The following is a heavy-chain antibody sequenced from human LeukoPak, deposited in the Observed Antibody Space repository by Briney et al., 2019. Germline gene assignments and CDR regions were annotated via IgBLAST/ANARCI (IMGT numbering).Heavy chain of an antibody. V-gene: IGHV4-59*11. CDR3: TQGEWYYFGN. D-gene: IGHD3-3*01. Sequence: SETLSLTCTVSGGSISSHYWSWIRQPPGKGLQWIGYMFYSGTTNYNPSLKSRVTISVDTSKKQFSLKLSSVTAADTAVYYCTQGEWYYFGNWGQGTLVTVSS. J-gene: IGHJ4*02. CDR2: MFYSGTT. CDR1: GGSISSHY.